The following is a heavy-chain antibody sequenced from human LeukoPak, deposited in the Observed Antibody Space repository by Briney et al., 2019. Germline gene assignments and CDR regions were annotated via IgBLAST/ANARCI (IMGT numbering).Heavy chain of an antibody. CDR2: INPSGGNT. CDR3: AKADGWPLDY. D-gene: IGHD5-24*01. J-gene: IGHJ4*02. V-gene: IGHV1-46*01. Sequence: GASVKVSCKASGYTFITYDMHWVRQAPGQGLEWMGIINPSGGNTSYAQKFQGRLTMTRDTSTSTVYMELSSLRSEDTAVYYCAKADGWPLDYWGQGTLVTVSS. CDR1: GYTFITYD.